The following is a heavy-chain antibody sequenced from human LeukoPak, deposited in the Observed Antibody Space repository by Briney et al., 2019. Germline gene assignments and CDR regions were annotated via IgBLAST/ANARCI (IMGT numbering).Heavy chain of an antibody. CDR2: IIPIFGTA. CDR3: ARGGIAAAGSYYYYYMDV. CDR1: GGTFSSYA. V-gene: IGHV1-69*05. D-gene: IGHD6-13*01. Sequence: SVKVSCKASGGTFSSYAISWVRQAPGQGLEWMGGIIPIFGTANYAQKFQGRVTITTDESTSTAYMELSSLRPEDTAVYYCARGGIAAAGSYYYYYMDVWGKGTTVTVSS. J-gene: IGHJ6*03.